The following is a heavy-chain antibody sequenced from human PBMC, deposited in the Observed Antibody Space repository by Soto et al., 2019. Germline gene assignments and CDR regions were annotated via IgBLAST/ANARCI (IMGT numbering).Heavy chain of an antibody. V-gene: IGHV1-24*01. Sequence: ASVKVSCKVSGYTLTELSMHWVRQAPGKGLEWMGWFDPDNGETNYAQKFQGRVTMTGDTSASTAYMDLSRLRSDDTAVYYCAIQRSGGVYWGQGSLVTVPS. CDR1: GYTLTELS. CDR3: AIQRSGGVY. CDR2: FDPDNGET. J-gene: IGHJ4*02. D-gene: IGHD3-16*01.